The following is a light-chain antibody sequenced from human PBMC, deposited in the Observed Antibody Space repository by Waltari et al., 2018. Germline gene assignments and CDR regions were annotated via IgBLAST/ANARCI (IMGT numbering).Light chain of an antibody. CDR1: ISNIGAGYD. Sequence: QSVLTQPPSVSAAPGRRVTISCTGDISNIGAGYDVHWYQQLPETSPKLLIYGNNKRPPGVPDRFSASRSGTSASLAITGLQAEDEADYYCQSFDGRRTLFGGGTKLTVL. V-gene: IGLV1-40*01. J-gene: IGLJ3*02. CDR2: GNN. CDR3: QSFDGRRTL.